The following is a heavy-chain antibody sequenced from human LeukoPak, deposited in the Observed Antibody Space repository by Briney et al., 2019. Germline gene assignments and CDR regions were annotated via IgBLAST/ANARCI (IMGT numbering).Heavy chain of an antibody. D-gene: IGHD6-13*01. V-gene: IGHV3-30*18. J-gene: IGHJ4*02. CDR2: IPYDGSNQ. CDR3: AKTAEAAAYYFDS. CDR1: GFTFSRYG. Sequence: PGGSLRPSCAASGFTFSRYGMHWVRQAPGKGLEWVAVIPYDGSNQYYADSVKGRFTISRDNSKSTLYLQMNNLRAEDTAVYYCAKTAEAAAYYFDSWGQGTLVTVSS.